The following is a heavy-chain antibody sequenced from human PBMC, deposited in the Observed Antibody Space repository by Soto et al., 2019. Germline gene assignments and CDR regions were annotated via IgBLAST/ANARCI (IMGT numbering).Heavy chain of an antibody. J-gene: IGHJ4*02. CDR1: GYTFTGYY. D-gene: IGHD3-22*01. V-gene: IGHV1-2*02. Sequence: ASVKVSCKASGYTFTGYYMHWVRQAPGQGLEWMGWINPNSGGTNYAQKFQARVTMTRDTSISTAYMELSRLRSDDTAVYYCARGLTMIVVVPAYWGQGTLVTVSS. CDR2: INPNSGGT. CDR3: ARGLTMIVVVPAY.